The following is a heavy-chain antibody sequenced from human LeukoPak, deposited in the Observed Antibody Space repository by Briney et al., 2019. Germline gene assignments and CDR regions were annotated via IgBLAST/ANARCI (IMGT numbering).Heavy chain of an antibody. D-gene: IGHD3-16*01. J-gene: IGHJ4*02. CDR2: IRRKGNDYAT. CDR3: ARLGGSPPYFDY. CDR1: GFTFSGSS. V-gene: IGHV3-73*01. Sequence: GGSLRLSCAASGFTFSGSSIHWVRQASGKGLEWVGHIRRKGNDYATAYTASVKGRFTISRDDSKNTAFLQMDSLKTEDTAVYFCARLGGSPPYFDYWGQGTLVTVSS.